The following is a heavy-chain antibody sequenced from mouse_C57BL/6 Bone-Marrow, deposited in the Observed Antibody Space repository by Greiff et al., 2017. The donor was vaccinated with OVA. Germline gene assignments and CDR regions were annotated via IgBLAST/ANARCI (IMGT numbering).Heavy chain of an antibody. J-gene: IGHJ4*01. Sequence: VQLKESGPGLVKPSQSLSLTCSVPGYSITSGYYWNWIRQFPGNKLEWMGYISYDGSNNYNPSLKNRISITRDTSKNQFFLKLNSVTTEDTATYYCARDDYYSNPYAMDYWGQGTSVTVSS. CDR3: ARDDYYSNPYAMDY. CDR2: ISYDGSN. V-gene: IGHV3-6*01. CDR1: GYSITSGYY. D-gene: IGHD2-5*01.